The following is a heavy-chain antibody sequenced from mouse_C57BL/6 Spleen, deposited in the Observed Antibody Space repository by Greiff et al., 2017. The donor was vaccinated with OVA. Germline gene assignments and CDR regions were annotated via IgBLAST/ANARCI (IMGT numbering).Heavy chain of an antibody. J-gene: IGHJ1*03. CDR1: GYTFTDYE. Sequence: VQLQQSGAELVRPGASVTLSCKASGYTFTDYEMHWVKQTPVHGLEWIGAIDPETGGTAYNQKFKGKAILTADKSSSTAYMELRSLTSEDSAVYYCTRWDDYERYFDVWGTGTTVTVSS. D-gene: IGHD2-4*01. CDR2: IDPETGGT. V-gene: IGHV1-15*01. CDR3: TRWDDYERYFDV.